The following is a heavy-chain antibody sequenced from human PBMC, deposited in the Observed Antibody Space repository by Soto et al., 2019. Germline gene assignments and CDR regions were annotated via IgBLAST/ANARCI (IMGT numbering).Heavy chain of an antibody. CDR1: GGSISSGGYY. V-gene: IGHV4-31*03. CDR3: ARVLFITMVRGVKDNWFDP. Sequence: QVQLQESGPGLVKPSQTLSLTCTVSGGSISSGGYYWSWIRQHPGKGLEWIGYIYYSGSTYYNPSLKRRVTISVDTSKNQFSLKLSSVTAADTAVYYCARVLFITMVRGVKDNWFDPWGQGTLVTVSS. CDR2: IYYSGST. J-gene: IGHJ5*02. D-gene: IGHD3-10*01.